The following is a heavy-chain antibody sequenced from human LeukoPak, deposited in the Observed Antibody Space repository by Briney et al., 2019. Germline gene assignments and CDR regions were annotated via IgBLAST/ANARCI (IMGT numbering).Heavy chain of an antibody. CDR1: GYTFTGYY. J-gene: IGHJ4*02. D-gene: IGHD3-22*01. CDR3: ARVLYYYDSSGYHHPCFDY. CDR2: INPNSGGT. Sequence: ASVKVSCKASGYTFTGYYMHLVRQAPGQGLEWMGWINPNSGGTNYAQKFQGRVTMTRDTSISTAYMELSRLRSDDTAVYYCARVLYYYDSSGYHHPCFDYWGQGTLVTVSS. V-gene: IGHV1-2*02.